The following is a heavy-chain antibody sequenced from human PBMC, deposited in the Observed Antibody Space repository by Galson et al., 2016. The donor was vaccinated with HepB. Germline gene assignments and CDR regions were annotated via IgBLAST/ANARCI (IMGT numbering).Heavy chain of an antibody. J-gene: IGHJ4*02. CDR3: ARAGLGTKASFDY. CDR1: DGSLSSSSSFS. CDR2: VYRERA. Sequence: ETLSLTCTVSDGSLSSSSSFSWGWVRQPPGKGLECIGTVYRERAYYNPSLGGRVTISVGMSPDLLSLKLTSLTAADTAVYYCARAGLGTKASFDYWGRGTLVAVSS. D-gene: IGHD1/OR15-1a*01. V-gene: IGHV4-39*01.